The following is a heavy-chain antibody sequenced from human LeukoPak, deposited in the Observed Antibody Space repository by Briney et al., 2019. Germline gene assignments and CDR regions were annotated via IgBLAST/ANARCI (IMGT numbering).Heavy chain of an antibody. Sequence: GGSLRLSCAASGFTVSSYWMSWVRQAPGKGLEWVANIKQDGSKKSYVDSVKGRFTISRDNAKNSLYLQMNSLRAEDTAIYYCTRVGYIDEGIDYWGQGTLVTVSS. CDR1: GFTVSSYW. D-gene: IGHD5-24*01. CDR2: IKQDGSKK. V-gene: IGHV3-7*04. CDR3: TRVGYIDEGIDY. J-gene: IGHJ4*02.